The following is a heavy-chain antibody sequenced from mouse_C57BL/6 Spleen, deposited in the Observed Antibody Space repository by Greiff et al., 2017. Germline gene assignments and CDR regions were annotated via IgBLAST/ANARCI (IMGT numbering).Heavy chain of an antibody. CDR1: GYAFSSYR. CDR3: AREGYDGCYGFAY. Sequence: VQLQQSGAELVKPGASVKISCKASGYAFSSYRMNWVKQRPGKGLEWIGQIYPGDGDTNYNGKFKGKATLTADKSSSTAYMQLSSLAYEESAVYFCAREGYDGCYGFAYWGQGTLVTVSA. CDR2: IYPGDGDT. J-gene: IGHJ3*01. V-gene: IGHV1-80*01. D-gene: IGHD2-3*01.